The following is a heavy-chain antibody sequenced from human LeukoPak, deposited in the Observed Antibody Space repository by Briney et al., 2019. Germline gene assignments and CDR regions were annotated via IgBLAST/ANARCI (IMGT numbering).Heavy chain of an antibody. J-gene: IGHJ4*02. CDR1: GFTFSSYS. D-gene: IGHD5-24*01. CDR2: ISSSGSTM. V-gene: IGHV3-48*04. CDR3: ARDPVEISYDY. Sequence: GGSLRLSCAASGFTFSSYSMSWVRQAPGKGLEWVSYISSSGSTMYHADSVKGRFIISRDNAKNSLYLQMNSLRAEDTAVYYCARDPVEISYDYWGQGTLVTVSS.